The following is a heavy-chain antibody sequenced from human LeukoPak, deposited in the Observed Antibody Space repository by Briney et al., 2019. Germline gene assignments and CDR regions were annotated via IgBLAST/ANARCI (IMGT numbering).Heavy chain of an antibody. CDR3: ARDPGGGYLEYYFDY. D-gene: IGHD3-16*01. CDR1: GYTFTSYG. V-gene: IGHV1-18*01. Sequence: ASVKVSCKASGYTFTSYGISWVRQAPGQGLEWMGWISAYNGNTNYAQKLQGRVTMTTDTSTTTAYMELRSLRSDDTAVYYCARDPGGGYLEYYFDYWGQGTLVTVSS. CDR2: ISAYNGNT. J-gene: IGHJ4*02.